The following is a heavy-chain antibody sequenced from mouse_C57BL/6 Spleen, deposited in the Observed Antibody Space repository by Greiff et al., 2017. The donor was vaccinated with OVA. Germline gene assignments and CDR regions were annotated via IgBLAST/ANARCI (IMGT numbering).Heavy chain of an antibody. D-gene: IGHD1-1*01. V-gene: IGHV3-6*01. CDR2: ISYDGSN. CDR1: GYSITSGYY. Sequence: VQLQQSGPGLVKPSQSLSLTCSVTGYSITSGYYWNWIRQFPGNKLEWMGYISYDGSNNYNPSLKNRISITRDTSKNQFFLKLNSVTTEDTATYYCARERIYYGSSYPLDYWGQGTTLTVSS. CDR3: ARERIYYGSSYPLDY. J-gene: IGHJ2*01.